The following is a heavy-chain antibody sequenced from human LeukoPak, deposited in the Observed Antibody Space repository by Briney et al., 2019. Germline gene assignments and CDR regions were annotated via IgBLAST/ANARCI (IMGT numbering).Heavy chain of an antibody. CDR1: GFIFSNYA. CDR2: ISGSGGTT. V-gene: IGHV3-23*01. CDR3: AKDKERIRRWLQFKAGFDY. D-gene: IGHD5-24*01. J-gene: IGHJ4*02. Sequence: GGSLRLSCAASGFIFSNYAMTWVRQAPGKGLEWISGISGSGGTTKYADSVKGRFIISRDNSKNTLYLQMNSLRAEDTAVYYCAKDKERIRRWLQFKAGFDYWGQGTLVTVSS.